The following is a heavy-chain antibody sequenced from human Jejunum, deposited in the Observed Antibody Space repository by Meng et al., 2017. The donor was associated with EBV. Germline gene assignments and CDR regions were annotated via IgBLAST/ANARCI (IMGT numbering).Heavy chain of an antibody. D-gene: IGHD5-24*01. Sequence: QLRLQESGPGLAKPWDPLSLTCTVTGDSVRSYYWSWTRQSPEKGLEWIGYTHYSETSISSPSLMSRAPISVDTANSQFSLKLNSVTAADTAVYYCGARGGDMATIHFWGQGTLVTVSS. CDR1: GDSVRSYY. V-gene: IGHV4-59*02. CDR2: THYSETS. J-gene: IGHJ4*02. CDR3: GARGGDMATIHF.